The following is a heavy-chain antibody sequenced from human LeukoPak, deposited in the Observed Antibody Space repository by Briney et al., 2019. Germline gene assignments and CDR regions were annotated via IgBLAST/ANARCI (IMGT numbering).Heavy chain of an antibody. Sequence: PSETLSLTCAVYGGSFSGYYWSWIRQPPGKGLEWTGEINHSGSTNYNPSLKSRVTISVDTSKNQFSLKLSSVTAADTAVYYCASELYCSSTSCHDYWGQGTLVTVSS. CDR1: GGSFSGYY. D-gene: IGHD2-2*01. J-gene: IGHJ4*02. CDR3: ASELYCSSTSCHDY. V-gene: IGHV4-34*01. CDR2: INHSGST.